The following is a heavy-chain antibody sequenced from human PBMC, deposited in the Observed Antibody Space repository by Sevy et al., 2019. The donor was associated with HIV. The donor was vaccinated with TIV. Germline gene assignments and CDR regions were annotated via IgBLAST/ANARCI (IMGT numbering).Heavy chain of an antibody. CDR2: MKQDGREE. D-gene: IGHD5-18*01. CDR1: GFSFRIYW. CDR3: VREGLGGYSYSLDY. V-gene: IGHV3-7*01. J-gene: IGHJ4*01. Sequence: GGSLRLSCAASGFSFRIYWMSWVRQAPGKGLEWVATMKQDGREEDYVDSVKGRFTISRDNAKNSLFLQMNSLSAEDTAVYYCVREGLGGYSYSLDYWGHGTLVTVSS.